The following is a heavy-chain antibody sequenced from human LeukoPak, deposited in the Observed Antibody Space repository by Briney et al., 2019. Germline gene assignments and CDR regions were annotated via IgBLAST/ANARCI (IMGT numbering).Heavy chain of an antibody. D-gene: IGHD3-9*01. CDR1: GGSISGYY. J-gene: IGHJ4*02. V-gene: IGHV4-34*01. CDR3: TRGNILSGYCFDF. Sequence: NPSETLSLTCAVYGGSISGYYWSWIRQPPGKGLEWFGEIHYTGATSYNPSLKSRATISIETSKNQVSLRLSSVTAADTAVYYCTRGNILSGYCFDFWGQGALVTVSS. CDR2: IHYTGAT.